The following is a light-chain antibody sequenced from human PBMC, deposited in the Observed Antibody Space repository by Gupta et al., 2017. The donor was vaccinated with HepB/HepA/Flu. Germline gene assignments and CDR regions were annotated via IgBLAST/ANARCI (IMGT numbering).Light chain of an antibody. Sequence: QSVLTQPPSASGTPGQRVIISCSGSSSNIGRNSVNWYQQVPGTAPKILIYTNDQRASGVPDRFSGSKSGTSASLAISGLQSEDEADYYCAAWDDSLNARVVFGGGTKVTVL. CDR3: AAWDDSLNARVV. J-gene: IGLJ2*01. V-gene: IGLV1-44*01. CDR1: SSNIGRNS. CDR2: TND.